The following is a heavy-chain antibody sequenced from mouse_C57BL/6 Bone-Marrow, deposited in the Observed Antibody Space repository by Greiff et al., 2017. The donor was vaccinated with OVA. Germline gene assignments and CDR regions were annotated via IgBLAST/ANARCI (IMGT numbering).Heavy chain of an antibody. V-gene: IGHV1-74*01. J-gene: IGHJ2*01. CDR1: GYTFTSYW. CDR2: IHPSDSDT. D-gene: IGHD1-1*01. CDR3: AIAITTVVARDGDY. Sequence: QVQLQQPGAELVKPGASVKVSCKASGYTFTSYWMHWVKQRPGQGLEWIGRIHPSDSDTNYNQKFKGKATLTVDKSSSTAYMQLSSLTSEDSAVYYCAIAITTVVARDGDYWGQGTTLTVTS.